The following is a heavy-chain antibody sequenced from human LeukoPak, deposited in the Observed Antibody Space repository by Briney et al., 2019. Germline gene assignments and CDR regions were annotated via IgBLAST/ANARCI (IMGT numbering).Heavy chain of an antibody. Sequence: GGSLRLSCAASGFSFNNYWMSWVRQAPGKGLEWVSAISGSGGATYYADSVKGRFTISRDNSKTTVYLQMNSLRAEDTAKYYCAKGTAAAGIFDYWGQGSLVTVSS. J-gene: IGHJ4*02. CDR3: AKGTAAAGIFDY. V-gene: IGHV3-23*01. D-gene: IGHD6-13*01. CDR1: GFSFNNYW. CDR2: ISGSGGAT.